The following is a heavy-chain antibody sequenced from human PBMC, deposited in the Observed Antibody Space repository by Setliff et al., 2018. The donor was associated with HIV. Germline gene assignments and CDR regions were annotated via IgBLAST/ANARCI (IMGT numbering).Heavy chain of an antibody. CDR1: GYTFSDYW. V-gene: IGHV5-51*01. Sequence: PGESLKISCKGSGYTFSDYWIGWVRQMPGKGLEWVAVIYPGDSETRYSPSFQGRVTISADKSINTAYLQWNSLKAPDTAMYFCARLGDYGDYGQYWGQGTLVTVSS. CDR2: IYPGDSET. J-gene: IGHJ4*02. CDR3: ARLGDYGDYGQY. D-gene: IGHD4-17*01.